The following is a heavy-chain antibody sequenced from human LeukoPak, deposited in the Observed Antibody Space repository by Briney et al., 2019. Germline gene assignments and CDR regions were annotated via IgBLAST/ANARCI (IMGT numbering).Heavy chain of an antibody. CDR3: ARDARNYYDSSGYYLSFDL. Sequence: SETPSLTCTVSGGSIRSYYWSWIRQSPGKGLEWIGYIYYSGSTNYNPSLKSRVTISVDTSKNQFSLKLSSVTAADTAVYYCARDARNYYDSSGYYLSFDLWGRGTLVTVSS. CDR1: GGSIRSYY. D-gene: IGHD3-22*01. V-gene: IGHV4-59*01. CDR2: IYYSGST. J-gene: IGHJ2*01.